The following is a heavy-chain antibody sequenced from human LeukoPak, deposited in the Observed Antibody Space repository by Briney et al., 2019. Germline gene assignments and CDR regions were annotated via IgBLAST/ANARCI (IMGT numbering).Heavy chain of an antibody. CDR1: GFTFSSHG. CDR3: AREGTTIASALDY. J-gene: IGHJ4*02. V-gene: IGHV3-33*01. Sequence: PGRSLRLSCAASGFTFSSHGMHWVRQAPGKGLEWVALIWYDGSNKYYADSMKGRFTISRDNSKNTLYLQMNSLRAEDTAVYYCAREGTTIASALDYWGQGTLVTVSS. CDR2: IWYDGSNK. D-gene: IGHD6-13*01.